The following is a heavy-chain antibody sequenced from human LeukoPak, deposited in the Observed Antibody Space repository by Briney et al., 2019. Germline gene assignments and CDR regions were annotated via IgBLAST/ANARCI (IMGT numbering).Heavy chain of an antibody. J-gene: IGHJ4*02. Sequence: ASVKVSCNASRYTFTGYYMHWVRQAPGQGLEWMGRINPNSGGTNYAQKFQGRVTMTRDTSISTAYMDLTRLRSDDTAVYYCARGTEYYFDYWGQGTLVTVSS. V-gene: IGHV1-2*06. CDR2: INPNSGGT. D-gene: IGHD1-1*01. CDR1: RYTFTGYY. CDR3: ARGTEYYFDY.